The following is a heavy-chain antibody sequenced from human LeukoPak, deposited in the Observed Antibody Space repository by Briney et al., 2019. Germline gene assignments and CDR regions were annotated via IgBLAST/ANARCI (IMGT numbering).Heavy chain of an antibody. CDR2: IYHSGST. Sequence: SQTLSLTCAVSGVSISSGGYSWSWIRQPPGKGLEWIGYIYHSGSTYYNPSLKSRVTISVDRSKNQFSLKLSSVTAADTAVYYCASGSSGYYPAEYFQLWGQGTLVTVSS. V-gene: IGHV4-30-2*01. CDR1: GVSISSGGYS. D-gene: IGHD3-22*01. J-gene: IGHJ1*01. CDR3: ASGSSGYYPAEYFQL.